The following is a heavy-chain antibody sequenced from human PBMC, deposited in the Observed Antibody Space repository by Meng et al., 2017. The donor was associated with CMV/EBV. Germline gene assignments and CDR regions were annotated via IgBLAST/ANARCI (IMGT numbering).Heavy chain of an antibody. CDR3: ARGWIQLWLMGY. J-gene: IGHJ4*02. Sequence: SVKVSCKASGGTFSSYAISWVRQAPGQGLEWMGGIIPIFGTANYAQKFQGRVTITTDESTSTAYMELSSPRSEDTAVYYCARGWIQLWLMGYWGQGTLVTVSS. V-gene: IGHV1-69*05. D-gene: IGHD5-18*01. CDR1: GGTFSSYA. CDR2: IIPIFGTA.